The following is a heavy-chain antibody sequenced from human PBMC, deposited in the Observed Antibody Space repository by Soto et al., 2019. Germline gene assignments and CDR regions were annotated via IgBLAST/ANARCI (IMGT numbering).Heavy chain of an antibody. CDR1: GGSISSYY. CDR2: IYYSGST. V-gene: IGHV4-59*01. CDR3: ARDRYDFRFGQGAFDI. D-gene: IGHD3-3*01. J-gene: IGHJ3*02. Sequence: SETLSLTCTVSGGSISSYYWSWIRQPPGKGLEWIGYIYYSGSTNYNPSLKSRVTISVDTSKNQFSLKLSSVTAADTAVYYCARDRYDFRFGQGAFDIWGQGTMVTVSS.